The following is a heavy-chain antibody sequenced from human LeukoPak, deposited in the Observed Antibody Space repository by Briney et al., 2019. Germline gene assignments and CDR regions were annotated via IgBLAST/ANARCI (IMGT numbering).Heavy chain of an antibody. CDR3: ARDDINLYYGSGSYFNY. D-gene: IGHD3-10*01. CDR2: ISTTSSFI. J-gene: IGHJ4*02. Sequence: NAGGPLRLSCAASGFSFSSYSMNWVRQAPGKGLEWVSSISTTSSFIYYADSVKGRFTISRDNAKNSVYLQMTSLRAEDTAVYFCARDDINLYYGSGSYFNYWGQGTLVTVSS. V-gene: IGHV3-21*04. CDR1: GFSFSSYS.